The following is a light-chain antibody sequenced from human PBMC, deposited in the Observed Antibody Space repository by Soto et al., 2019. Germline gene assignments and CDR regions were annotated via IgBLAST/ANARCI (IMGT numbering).Light chain of an antibody. Sequence: EIVLTQSPATLSLSPGERATLSCRASQSVSSNLAWYQQKLGQAPRLLIYDAFNRATGIPARFSGSGSGTHFTLTISNLEPEDFAVYYCQQRSSWPTFGQGTKLEIK. CDR2: DAF. CDR3: QQRSSWPT. CDR1: QSVSSN. J-gene: IGKJ2*01. V-gene: IGKV3-11*01.